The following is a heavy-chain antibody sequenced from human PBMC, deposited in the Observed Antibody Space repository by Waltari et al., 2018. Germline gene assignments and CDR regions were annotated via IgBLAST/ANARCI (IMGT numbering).Heavy chain of an antibody. CDR2: LYYSGST. Sequence: QLQLQESGPRLVKPSETLSLTCSVSGASISSSSYYWGWIRQPPGKGLEWIGSLYYSGSTNYNPSLKSRVTISVDKSKNQFSLKLSSVTAADTAVYYCARDLRVQYYFDYWGQGTLVTVSS. J-gene: IGHJ4*02. CDR1: GASISSSSYY. V-gene: IGHV4-39*07. CDR3: ARDLRVQYYFDY. D-gene: IGHD3-9*01.